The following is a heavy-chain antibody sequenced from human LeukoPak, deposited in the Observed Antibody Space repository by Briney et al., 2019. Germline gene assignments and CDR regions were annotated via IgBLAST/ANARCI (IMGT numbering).Heavy chain of an antibody. J-gene: IGHJ4*02. CDR2: IYYSGST. Sequence: SETLSLTCTVSGGSISSYYWSWIRQPPGKGLEWIGYIYYSGSTNYNPSLKSRVTISVDTSKNQFSLKLSSVTAADTAEHYCAREPYGSGTFDYWGQGTLVTVSA. V-gene: IGHV4-59*01. CDR1: GGSISSYY. D-gene: IGHD3-10*01. CDR3: AREPYGSGTFDY.